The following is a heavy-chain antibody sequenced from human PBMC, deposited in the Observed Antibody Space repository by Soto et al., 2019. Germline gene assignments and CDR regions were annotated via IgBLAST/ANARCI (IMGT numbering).Heavy chain of an antibody. V-gene: IGHV1-8*01. CDR1: GYTLTSYD. Sequence: GASVKVSCKASGYTLTSYDIHWVRQATGQGLEWMGWMNPNSGNTGYAQRFQGRLTMTKNTSISTAYMELSSLTPEDTAVYYCATLRLRGRHYYYYGMDLWGQGTTVTVSS. J-gene: IGHJ6*02. CDR3: ATLRLRGRHYYYYGMDL. D-gene: IGHD4-17*01. CDR2: MNPNSGNT.